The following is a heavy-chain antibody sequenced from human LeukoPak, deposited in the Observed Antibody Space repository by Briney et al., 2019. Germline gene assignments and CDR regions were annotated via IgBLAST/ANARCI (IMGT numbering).Heavy chain of an antibody. V-gene: IGHV1-2*02. Sequence: ASVKVSCKASGYTFTGYYMHWVRQAPGQGLEWMGWINPNSGGTNYAQKFQGRVTMTRDTSISTAYMELSRLRSDDTAVYYCARRAGRGLKDAFDIWGQGTMVTVSS. J-gene: IGHJ3*02. CDR1: GYTFTGYY. CDR2: INPNSGGT. CDR3: ARRAGRGLKDAFDI. D-gene: IGHD3-10*01.